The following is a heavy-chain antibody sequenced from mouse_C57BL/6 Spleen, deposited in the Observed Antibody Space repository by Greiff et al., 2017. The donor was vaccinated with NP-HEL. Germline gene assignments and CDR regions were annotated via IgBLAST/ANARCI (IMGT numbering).Heavy chain of an antibody. V-gene: IGHV1-39*01. J-gene: IGHJ2*01. D-gene: IGHD2-1*01. CDR2: INPNYGTT. CDR3: ARSKGGNWSYYFDY. Sequence: VQLQQSGPELVKPGASVKISCKASGYSFTDYNMNWVKQSNGKSLEWIGVINPNYGTTSYNQKFKGKATLTVDQSSSTAYMQRNSLTSEDSAVYYCARSKGGNWSYYFDYRGQGTTLTVSS. CDR1: GYSFTDYN.